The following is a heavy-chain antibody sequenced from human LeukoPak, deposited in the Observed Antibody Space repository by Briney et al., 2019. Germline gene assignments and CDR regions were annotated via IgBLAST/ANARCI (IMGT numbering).Heavy chain of an antibody. CDR2: IWNEGSNK. V-gene: IGHV3-33*01. CDR1: GFTFSSYG. Sequence: GRSLRLSCAASGFTFSSYGMHWVRQAPAKGLEWVAVIWNEGSNKYYADSVKGRFTISRDNSKNTLYLQMNSLRAEDTAVYYCASLGYYFDYWGQGTLVTVSS. D-gene: IGHD3-22*01. J-gene: IGHJ4*02. CDR3: ASLGYYFDY.